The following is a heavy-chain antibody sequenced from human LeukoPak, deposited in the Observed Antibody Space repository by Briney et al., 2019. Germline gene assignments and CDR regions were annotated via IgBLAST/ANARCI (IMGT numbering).Heavy chain of an antibody. CDR3: ARGEKLGYCSGGSCYSVMHTFDP. V-gene: IGHV4-34*01. CDR2: INHSGST. J-gene: IGHJ5*02. CDR1: GGSISSYY. Sequence: SETLSLTCTVSGGSISSYYWSWIRQPPGKGLEWIGEINHSGSTNYNPSLKSRVTISVDTSKNQFPLKLSSVTAADTAVYYCARGEKLGYCSGGSCYSVMHTFDPWGQGTLVTVSS. D-gene: IGHD2-15*01.